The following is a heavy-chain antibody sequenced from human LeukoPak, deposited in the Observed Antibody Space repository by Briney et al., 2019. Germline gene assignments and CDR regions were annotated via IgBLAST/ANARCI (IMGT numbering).Heavy chain of an antibody. CDR3: ARRGSSGWYGRSFDY. D-gene: IGHD6-19*01. CDR2: IYYSGST. Sequence: KASETLSLTCTVSGGSISSSSYYWGWIRQPPGKGLEWIGSIYYSGSTYYNPSLKSRVTISVDTSKNQFSLKLSSVTAADTAVYYCARRGSSGWYGRSFDYWGQGTLVTVSS. V-gene: IGHV4-39*01. J-gene: IGHJ4*02. CDR1: GGSISSSSYY.